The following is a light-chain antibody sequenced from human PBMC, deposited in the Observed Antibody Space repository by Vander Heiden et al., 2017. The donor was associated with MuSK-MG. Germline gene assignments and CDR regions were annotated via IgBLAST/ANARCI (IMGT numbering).Light chain of an antibody. CDR3: QQRDNIPWT. Sequence: DIQVTQSPPSLSASIEDTITLTCRTSQSVNTYFNWYQQRPGKAPQLLIYAVSSLQTGVPSRFSGRGSGTDFTLTISGLQPEDVATYFCQQRDNIPWTFGEGTNVEVK. V-gene: IGKV1-39*01. CDR1: QSVNTY. J-gene: IGKJ1*01. CDR2: AVS.